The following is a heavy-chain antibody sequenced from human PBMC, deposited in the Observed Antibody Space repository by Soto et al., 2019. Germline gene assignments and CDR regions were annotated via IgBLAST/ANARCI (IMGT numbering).Heavy chain of an antibody. D-gene: IGHD1-7*01. CDR1: GFTFSSYS. J-gene: IGHJ6*02. CDR2: ISSSSSTI. Sequence: VGSLRLSCAASGFTFSSYSMNWVRQAPGKGLEWVSYISSSSSTIHYADSVKGRFTISRDNAKNSLYLQMNSLRDEDTAVYYCARGITGTNRGMDVWGQGTTVTVSS. V-gene: IGHV3-48*02. CDR3: ARGITGTNRGMDV.